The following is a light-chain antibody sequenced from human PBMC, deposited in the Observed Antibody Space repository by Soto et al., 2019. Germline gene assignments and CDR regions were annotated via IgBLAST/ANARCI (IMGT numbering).Light chain of an antibody. CDR2: WAS. V-gene: IGKV4-1*01. CDR3: QQYYSTPYT. CDR1: QDVLYSSNNKNY. Sequence: DIVMTQSPDSLAVSLGERATINCKSSQDVLYSSNNKNYLAWYQQKPGQPPKLLIYWASTRESGVPDRFSGSGSGTDFTLTISSLQAEDVAVYYCQQYYSTPYTFGQGTKLQMK. J-gene: IGKJ2*01.